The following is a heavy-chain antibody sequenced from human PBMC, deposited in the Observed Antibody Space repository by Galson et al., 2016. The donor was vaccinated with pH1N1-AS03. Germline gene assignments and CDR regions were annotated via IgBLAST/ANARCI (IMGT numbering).Heavy chain of an antibody. J-gene: IGHJ3*02. V-gene: IGHV1-18*04. D-gene: IGHD2-15*01. CDR1: SHTFSTYG. CDR2: ISGYDDDT. Sequence: SVKVSCKASSHTFSTYGVSWVRQAPGQGLEWMGWISGYDDDTNYAQNVAGRVTMTTDKSTSTVYMELRSLRSDDTAVYYCARDRGFRPDTFDIWGQGTWVTVSS. CDR3: ARDRGFRPDTFDI.